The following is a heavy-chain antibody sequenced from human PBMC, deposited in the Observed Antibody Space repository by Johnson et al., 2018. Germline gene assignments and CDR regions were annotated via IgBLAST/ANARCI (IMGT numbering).Heavy chain of an antibody. D-gene: IGHD2-2*01. CDR3: ARYSSTYDAFGI. CDR2: VNSDGYST. J-gene: IGHJ3*02. V-gene: IGHV3-74*02. CDR1: GFTFSSYW. Sequence: VQLVQSGGGLVQPGGSLRLSCAASGFTFSSYWMNWVRQAPGKGLVWVSRVNSDGYSTAYVDSVKGRFTISRDNAKNTLYLQMNSLRAEDTAVYYCARYSSTYDAFGIWGQGTMGTVSS.